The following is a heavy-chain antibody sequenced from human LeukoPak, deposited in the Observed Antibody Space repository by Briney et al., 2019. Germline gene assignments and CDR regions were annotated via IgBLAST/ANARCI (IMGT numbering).Heavy chain of an antibody. Sequence: GESLKISCQGFGYSFANYWITWVRQMPGKGLEWMGRIDPRDSYSNYSPSFQGHVTISVDKSINTVYLHWNTLKPSDTAMYYCARLGEEWLVHNWFDPWGQGTLVTVSS. CDR3: ARLGEEWLVHNWFDP. CDR1: GYSFANYW. CDR2: IDPRDSYS. V-gene: IGHV5-10-1*01. D-gene: IGHD6-19*01. J-gene: IGHJ5*02.